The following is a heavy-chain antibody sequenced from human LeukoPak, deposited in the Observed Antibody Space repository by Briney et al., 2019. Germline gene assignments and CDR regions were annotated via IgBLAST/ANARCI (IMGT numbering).Heavy chain of an antibody. V-gene: IGHV3-43*02. CDR3: ATWAFYHSLDV. CDR2: VNKDGSAT. Sequence: GGSLRLSCEASGFTFDAYAMHWVRQAPGKGLEWVSLVNKDGSATYYADSVKGRFTISRDNSKNSLYLQMNSLRSEDTALYYCATWAFYHSLDVWGQGTTVTVSS. CDR1: GFTFDAYA. J-gene: IGHJ6*02. D-gene: IGHD1-26*01.